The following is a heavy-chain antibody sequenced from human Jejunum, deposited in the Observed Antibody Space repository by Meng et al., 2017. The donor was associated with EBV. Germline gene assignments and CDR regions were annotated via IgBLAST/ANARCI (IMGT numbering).Heavy chain of an antibody. J-gene: IGHJ4*02. Sequence: QGCLQHVRPGLVKPSETLHLCGAVDGGSLNYYSWTWIRQPPGKGLEWIGEIIHSGSTNYDPSLKSRVTISVDRSKNQFSLKLTSVTAADTAVYYCARKAVPGTFARPKFDYWGQGTLVTVSS. CDR1: GGSLNYYS. D-gene: IGHD6-19*01. CDR2: IIHSGST. V-gene: IGHV4-34*12. CDR3: ARKAVPGTFARPKFDY.